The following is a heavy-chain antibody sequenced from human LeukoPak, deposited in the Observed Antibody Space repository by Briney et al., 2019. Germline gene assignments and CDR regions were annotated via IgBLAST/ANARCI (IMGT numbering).Heavy chain of an antibody. CDR1: GFTFSSYA. V-gene: IGHV3-23*01. J-gene: IGHJ6*03. D-gene: IGHD6-13*01. CDR2: ISGSGGST. Sequence: GGSLRLSCAASGFTFSSYAMSWVRQAPGKGLEWVSAISGSGGSTYYADSVKGRFTISRDNSKNTLYLQMNSLRAEDTAVYYCAREGIHIAAADPYYYYYMDVWGKGTTVTVSS. CDR3: AREGIHIAAADPYYYYYMDV.